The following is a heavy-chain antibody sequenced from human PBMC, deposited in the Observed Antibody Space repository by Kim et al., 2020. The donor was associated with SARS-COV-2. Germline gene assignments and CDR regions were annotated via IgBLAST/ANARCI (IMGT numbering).Heavy chain of an antibody. CDR1: GYTFTGYY. J-gene: IGHJ4*02. Sequence: ASVKVSCKASGYTFTGYYMHWVRQAPGQGLEWMGRINPNSGGTNYAQKFQGRVTMTRDTSISTAYMELSRLRSDDTAVYYCARDLGYGSGSYRFDYWGLGTLVNVSS. CDR3: ARDLGYGSGSYRFDY. CDR2: INPNSGGT. D-gene: IGHD3-10*01. V-gene: IGHV1-2*06.